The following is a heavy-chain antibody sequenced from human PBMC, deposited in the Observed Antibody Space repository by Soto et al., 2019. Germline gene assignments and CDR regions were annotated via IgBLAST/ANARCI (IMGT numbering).Heavy chain of an antibody. CDR3: ARVNRDPLYYYHSSGYSRYFDY. Sequence: PXETLPVTCTVSDGKISSYYGSWIRQPRGKGLEWIGYIYYSGSTNYNPSLKSRVTISVDTSKNQFSLKLSSVTAADTAVYYCARVNRDPLYYYHSSGYSRYFDYSGQATLLT. D-gene: IGHD3-22*01. J-gene: IGHJ4*02. CDR2: IYYSGST. CDR1: DGKISSYY. V-gene: IGHV4-59*01.